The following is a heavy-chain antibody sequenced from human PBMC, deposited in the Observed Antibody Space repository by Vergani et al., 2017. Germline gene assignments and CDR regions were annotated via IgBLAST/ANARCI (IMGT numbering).Heavy chain of an antibody. CDR1: GFTFSSYA. Sequence: EVQLLESGGGLVQPGGSLRLSCAASGFTFSSYAMSWVRQAPGKGLEWVSVISGSGGSTSYADSVKGRFTISRDNSKNTLYLQMNSLRAEDTAVYYCAKPGIAVAGQGYFQHWGQGTLVTVSS. D-gene: IGHD6-19*01. CDR3: AKPGIAVAGQGYFQH. J-gene: IGHJ1*01. V-gene: IGHV3-23*01. CDR2: ISGSGGST.